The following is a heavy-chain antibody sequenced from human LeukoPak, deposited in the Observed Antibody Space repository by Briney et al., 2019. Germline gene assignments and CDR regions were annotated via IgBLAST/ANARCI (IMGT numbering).Heavy chain of an antibody. CDR2: VYYSGGT. CDR1: GGSINSNY. CDR3: ARTYDDYDDVFHL. J-gene: IGHJ3*01. D-gene: IGHD4-17*01. Sequence: TSETLSLTCSVYGGSINSNYWSWIRQPPGKGLEWIGHVYYSGGTNYNPSLMSRLTISVDASKNQFSLKLSSVTAADTAVYYCARTYDDYDDVFHLWGQGTMVTVSS. V-gene: IGHV4-59*01.